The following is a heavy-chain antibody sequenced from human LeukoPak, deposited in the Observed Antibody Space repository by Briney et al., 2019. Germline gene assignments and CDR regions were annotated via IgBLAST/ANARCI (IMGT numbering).Heavy chain of an antibody. D-gene: IGHD3-22*01. CDR3: ATDPYYYDSSGYYLGY. Sequence: ASVKVSCKVSGYTLTELSMHWVRQAPGKGLEWMGGFDPEDGETIYAQKFQGRVTMTRDTSTSTAYMELSSLRSEDTAVYYCATDPYYYDSSGYYLGYWGQGTLVTVSS. J-gene: IGHJ4*02. CDR2: FDPEDGET. CDR1: GYTLTELS. V-gene: IGHV1-24*01.